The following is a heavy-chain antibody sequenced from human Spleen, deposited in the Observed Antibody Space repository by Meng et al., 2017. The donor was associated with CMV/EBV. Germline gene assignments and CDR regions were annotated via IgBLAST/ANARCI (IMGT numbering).Heavy chain of an antibody. Sequence: GESLKISCAASGFSVGDYTMHWVRQAPGKGLEWVSLISWDGGSTYYADSVKGRFTISRDNSKNSLYLQMNSLRAEDTALYYCAKAGGTIFGVVDYWGQGTLVTVSS. D-gene: IGHD3-3*01. CDR3: AKAGGTIFGVVDY. J-gene: IGHJ4*02. CDR1: GFSVGDYT. CDR2: ISWDGGST. V-gene: IGHV3-43D*03.